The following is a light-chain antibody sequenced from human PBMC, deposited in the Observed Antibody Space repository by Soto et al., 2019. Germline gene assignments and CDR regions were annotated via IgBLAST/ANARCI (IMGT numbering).Light chain of an antibody. Sequence: DIQMTQSPSSLSASVGDRVTITCRASQSINTYLNWYQQKPGKAPKLLISAASSLQSGVPARFSGSGSGTDFTLIISSVQPEDFATFYCEQSYGSPPTFGQGTMVDIK. V-gene: IGKV1-39*01. J-gene: IGKJ1*01. CDR1: QSINTY. CDR3: EQSYGSPPT. CDR2: AAS.